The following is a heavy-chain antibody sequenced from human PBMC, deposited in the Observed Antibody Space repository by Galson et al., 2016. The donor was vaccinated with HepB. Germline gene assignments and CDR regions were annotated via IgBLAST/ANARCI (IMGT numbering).Heavy chain of an antibody. D-gene: IGHD3-16*01. J-gene: IGHJ4*02. Sequence: TLSLTCSVSGASFTSGGYYWSWIRQHPGKGLEWIGYIHYSGTTYYNPSLKSRISISLDTSKKEFSLKMSSITAADTAVYYCARDLGGYTDNWGQGTLVTVSS. V-gene: IGHV4-31*03. CDR1: GASFTSGGYY. CDR3: ARDLGGYTDN. CDR2: IHYSGTT.